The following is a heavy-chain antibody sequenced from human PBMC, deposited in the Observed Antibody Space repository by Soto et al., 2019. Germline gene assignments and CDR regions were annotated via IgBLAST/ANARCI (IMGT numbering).Heavy chain of an antibody. CDR1: GGSISSSSYY. CDR2: IYYSGST. V-gene: IGHV4-39*01. D-gene: IGHD5-18*01. J-gene: IGHJ6*02. Sequence: QLQLQESGPGLVKPSETLSLTCTVSGGSISSSSYYWGWMRQPPGKGLEWIGSIYYSGSTYYNPSLKSRVTISVDTSKNQFSLKLSSVTAADTAVYYCATPSYSSGMDVWGQGTTVTVSS. CDR3: ATPSYSSGMDV.